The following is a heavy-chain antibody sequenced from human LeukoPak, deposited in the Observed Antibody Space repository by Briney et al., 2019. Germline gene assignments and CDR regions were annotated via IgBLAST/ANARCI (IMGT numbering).Heavy chain of an antibody. CDR3: ASSREGRVDSDTRLVDY. V-gene: IGHV1-3*01. CDR1: GYTFTSYA. D-gene: IGHD2-15*01. CDR2: INAGNGNT. Sequence: EASVKVSCKASGYTFTSYAMHWVRQAPGQRLEWMGWINAGNGNTKYSQNFQGRVTITRDTSASTAYMELRSLRSEDTAVYYCASSREGRVDSDTRLVDYWGQGTLVTVSS. J-gene: IGHJ4*02.